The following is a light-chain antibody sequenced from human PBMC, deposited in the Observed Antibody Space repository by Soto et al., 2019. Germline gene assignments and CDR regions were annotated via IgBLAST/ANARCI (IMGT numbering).Light chain of an antibody. CDR3: QQCYSSPPT. CDR1: QSISNH. V-gene: IGKV1-39*01. CDR2: AAS. J-gene: IGKJ1*01. Sequence: DLPMTQSPSSLSASVEDRVIITCRASQSISNHLNWYQQKPGKAPKLLIFAASSLQSGVPSRFSGSRSGPDFTLTISSLQPDDFATYYCQQCYSSPPTFGQGAKVEIK.